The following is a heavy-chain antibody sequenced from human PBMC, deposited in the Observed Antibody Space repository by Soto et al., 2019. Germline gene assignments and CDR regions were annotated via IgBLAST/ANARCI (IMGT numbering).Heavy chain of an antibody. CDR2: ISYDGSNK. CDR1: GFTFRSYA. Sequence: PGGSLRLSCAASGFTFRSYAMPWVRQAPGKGLEWVAVISYDGSNKYYADSVKGRFTISRDNSKNTLYLQMNSLRAEDTAVYYCARAGVAATRGAGPYYYYYGMDVWGQGT. V-gene: IGHV3-30-3*01. CDR3: ARAGVAATRGAGPYYYYYGMDV. D-gene: IGHD6-13*01. J-gene: IGHJ6*02.